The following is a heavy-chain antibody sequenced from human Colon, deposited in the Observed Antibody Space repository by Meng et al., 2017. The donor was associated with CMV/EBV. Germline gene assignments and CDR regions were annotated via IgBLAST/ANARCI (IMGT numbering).Heavy chain of an antibody. J-gene: IGHJ4*02. CDR3: AEARRDY. CDR2: IIPILGIA. D-gene: IGHD6-6*01. V-gene: IGHV1-69*04. Sequence: SVKVSCKTSGYSFTTHGISWVRQAPGQGLEWMGRIIPILGIANYAQKFQGRVTITADKSTSTAYMELSSLRSEDTAVYYCAEARRDYWGQGTLVTVSS. CDR1: GYSFTTHG.